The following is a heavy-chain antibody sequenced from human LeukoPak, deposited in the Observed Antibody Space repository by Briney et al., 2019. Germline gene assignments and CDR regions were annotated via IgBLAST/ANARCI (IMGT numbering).Heavy chain of an antibody. J-gene: IGHJ4*02. V-gene: IGHV5-51*01. CDR3: ARRTRYSYVDY. D-gene: IGHD5-18*01. Sequence: GESLKISCKGSGYSFTTYWIGWVRQMPGKGLECLGVIYPGDSDTRYSPSFQGQVTISADKSISTAYLQWSSLKASDTAMYYCARRTRYSYVDYWGQGTLVTVSS. CDR1: GYSFTTYW. CDR2: IYPGDSDT.